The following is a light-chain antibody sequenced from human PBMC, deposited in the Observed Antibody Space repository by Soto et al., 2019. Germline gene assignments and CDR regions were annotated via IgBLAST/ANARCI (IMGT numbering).Light chain of an antibody. V-gene: IGLV2-8*01. J-gene: IGLJ3*02. CDR2: EVT. Sequence: QSALTQPPSASGSPGRAVTISCTGTSSDVGGYDYVSRFQQQPGKAHKLIIYEVTKRPSGVADRFSASKSGNTASLTGSGLQAEDEADYYCSSFVAGNNYWVFGGGTQLTVL. CDR3: SSFVAGNNYWV. CDR1: SSDVGGYDY.